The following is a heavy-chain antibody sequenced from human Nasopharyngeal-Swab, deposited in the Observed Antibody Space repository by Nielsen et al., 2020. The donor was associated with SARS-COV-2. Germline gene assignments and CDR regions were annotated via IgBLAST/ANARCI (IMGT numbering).Heavy chain of an antibody. V-gene: IGHV5-51*01. CDR2: IYPGDSDT. CDR1: GYTFVSSW. CDR3: ARLRFNWLLGYYYYYMDV. J-gene: IGHJ6*03. Sequence: GESLKISCGGSGYTFVSSWIAWVRQMPGKGLEWMGVIYPGDSDTRYSPSFQGRVTISAAQAINTAYLQWDSLQASDTAIYYCARLRFNWLLGYYYYYMDVWGTGTTVTVSS. D-gene: IGHD3-9*01.